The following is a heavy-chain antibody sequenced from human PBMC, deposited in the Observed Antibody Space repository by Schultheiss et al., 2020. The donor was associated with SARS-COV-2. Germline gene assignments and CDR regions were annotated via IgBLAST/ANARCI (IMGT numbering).Heavy chain of an antibody. D-gene: IGHD3-22*01. J-gene: IGHJ4*02. CDR3: TTDLGIVVLGGFDY. CDR2: IKSKTDGGTT. V-gene: IGHV3-15*01. CDR1: GFTFSNAW. Sequence: GGSLRLSCAASGFTFSNAWMSWVRQAPGKGLEWVGRIKSKTDGGTTDYAAPVKGRFTISRDDSKNTLYLQMNSLKTEDTAVYYCTTDLGIVVLGGFDYWGQGTLVTVSS.